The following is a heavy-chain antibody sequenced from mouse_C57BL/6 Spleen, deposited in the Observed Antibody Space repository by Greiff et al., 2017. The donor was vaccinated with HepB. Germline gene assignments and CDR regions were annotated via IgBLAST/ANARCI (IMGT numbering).Heavy chain of an antibody. V-gene: IGHV1-54*01. CDR3: ARRGWENYFDY. CDR2: INPGSGGT. Sequence: QVQLQQSGAELVRPGTSVKVSCKASGYAFTNYLIEWVKQRPGQGLEWIGVINPGSGGTNYNEKFKGKATLTADKSSSTAYMQLSSLTSEDSAVYFCARRGWENYFDYWGQGTTLTVSS. CDR1: GYAFTNYL. J-gene: IGHJ2*01. D-gene: IGHD1-1*02.